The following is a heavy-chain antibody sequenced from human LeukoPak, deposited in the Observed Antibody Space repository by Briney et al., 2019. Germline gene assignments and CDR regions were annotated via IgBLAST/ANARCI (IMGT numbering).Heavy chain of an antibody. CDR1: GGSLTSSNW. D-gene: IGHD3-22*01. V-gene: IGHV4-4*02. J-gene: IGHJ6*03. CDR2: MYHSGNT. CDR3: TRGSIAYYYMDV. Sequence: SETLSLTCAVSGGSLTSSNWWSWVRQPPGKGLEWIGEMYHSGNTNYNPSLKSRVTISVDTSKNQFSLKLSSVTAADTAVYYCTRGSIAYYYMDVWGKGTTVTISS.